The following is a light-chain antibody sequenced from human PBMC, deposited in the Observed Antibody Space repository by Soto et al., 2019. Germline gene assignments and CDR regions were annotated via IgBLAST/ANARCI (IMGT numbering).Light chain of an antibody. CDR2: AAS. Sequence: QITQSPSSLSACVAPRLSITLRSRQAISNYLAWFQQKPGQAPKRLIYAASTLESGVPSRFSGSGSGTEFSLTISSLQTEDFATYSCIQHKSYQCTFGKGTKVDIK. CDR3: IQHKSYQCT. CDR1: QAISNY. J-gene: IGKJ1*01. V-gene: IGKV1-17*03.